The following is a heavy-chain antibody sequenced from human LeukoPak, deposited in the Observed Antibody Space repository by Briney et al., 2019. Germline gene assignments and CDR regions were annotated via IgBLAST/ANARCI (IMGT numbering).Heavy chain of an antibody. Sequence: VASVKVSCKASGYTFTSYYMHWVRQAPGQGLEWMGIINPIGGSTSYAQKFQGRVTMTRDTSTSTVYMELSSLRSEDTAVYYCASYLGYCSSTSCPYYMDVWGKGTTVTVSS. CDR3: ASYLGYCSSTSCPYYMDV. CDR1: GYTFTSYY. D-gene: IGHD2-2*01. CDR2: INPIGGST. J-gene: IGHJ6*03. V-gene: IGHV1-46*01.